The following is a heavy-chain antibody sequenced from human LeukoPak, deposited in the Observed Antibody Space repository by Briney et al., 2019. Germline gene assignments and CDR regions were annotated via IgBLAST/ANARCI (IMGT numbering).Heavy chain of an antibody. CDR3: AREVGYSSSYYGRFDP. V-gene: IGHV1-2*06. Sequence: GALVKVSCKASGYTFTGYYMHWVRQAPGQGLEWMGRVNPNNGVPNYAQKFQGRVTMTRDTAISTAYMELSSLRSDDTAVYFCAREVGYSSSYYGRFDPWGQGTLVTVSS. CDR1: GYTFTGYY. CDR2: VNPNNGVP. D-gene: IGHD1-26*01. J-gene: IGHJ5*02.